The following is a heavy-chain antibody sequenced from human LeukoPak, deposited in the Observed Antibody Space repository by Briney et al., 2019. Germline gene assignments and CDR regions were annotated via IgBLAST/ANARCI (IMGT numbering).Heavy chain of an antibody. V-gene: IGHV3-9*01. Sequence: PGGSLRLSCAASGFTFDDYAMHWVRQAPGKGLEWVSGISWNSGSIGYADSVKGRFTISRDNAKNSLYLQMNSLRAEDTALYYCAKDKGLAALDAFDIWGQGTMVTVSS. CDR2: ISWNSGSI. D-gene: IGHD6-13*01. CDR3: AKDKGLAALDAFDI. J-gene: IGHJ3*02. CDR1: GFTFDDYA.